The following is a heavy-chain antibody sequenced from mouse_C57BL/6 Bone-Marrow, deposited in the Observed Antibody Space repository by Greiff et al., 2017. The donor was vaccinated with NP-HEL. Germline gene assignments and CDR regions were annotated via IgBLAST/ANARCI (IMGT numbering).Heavy chain of an antibody. J-gene: IGHJ3*01. CDR3: ARWSRGFAY. CDR1: GYAFTNYL. V-gene: IGHV1-54*01. D-gene: IGHD3-1*01. Sequence: VQLKESGAELVRPGTSVKVSCKASGYAFTNYLIEWVKQRPGQGLEWIGVINPGSGGTNYNEKFKGKATLTADKSSSTAYMQLSSLTSEDSAVYFCARWSRGFAYWGQGTLVTVSA. CDR2: INPGSGGT.